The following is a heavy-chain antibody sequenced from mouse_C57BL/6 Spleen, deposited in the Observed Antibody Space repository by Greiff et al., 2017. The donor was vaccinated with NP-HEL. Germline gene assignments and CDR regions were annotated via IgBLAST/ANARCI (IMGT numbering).Heavy chain of an antibody. CDR1: GFTFSSYG. CDR2: ISSGGSYT. D-gene: IGHD1-1*01. CDR3: ARENGSSLYYFDY. V-gene: IGHV5-6*01. J-gene: IGHJ2*01. Sequence: EVHLVESGGDLVKPGGSLKLSCAASGFTFSSYGMSWVRQTPDKRLEWVATISSGGSYTYYPDSVKGRFTISRDNAKNTLYLQMSSLKSEDTAMYYCARENGSSLYYFDYWGQGTTLTVSS.